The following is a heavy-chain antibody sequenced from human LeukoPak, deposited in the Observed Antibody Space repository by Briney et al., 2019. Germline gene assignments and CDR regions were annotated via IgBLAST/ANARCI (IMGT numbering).Heavy chain of an antibody. J-gene: IGHJ6*04. CDR1: GGSFSVYY. D-gene: IGHD3-3*01. CDR2: INHSGST. V-gene: IGHV4-34*01. Sequence: PSETLSLTCAVYGGSFSVYYWSWIRQPPGKGLEWIGEINHSGSTNYNPSLKSRVTISVDTSKNQFSLKLSSVTAADTAAYYCARVLPFLEWLPPPDVWGKGTTVTVSS. CDR3: ARVLPFLEWLPPPDV.